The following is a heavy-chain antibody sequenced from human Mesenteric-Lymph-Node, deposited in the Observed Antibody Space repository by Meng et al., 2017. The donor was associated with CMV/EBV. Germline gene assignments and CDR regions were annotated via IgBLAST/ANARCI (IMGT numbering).Heavy chain of an antibody. CDR1: GGSISSNNW. Sequence: AVAGGSISSNNWWTWVRQPPGKGLEWIGEIYHSGSTNYIPSLKSRVTISVDKSKNQFSLKLNSVTAADTAVYYCARGATGIGLFDYWGQGTLVTVSS. J-gene: IGHJ4*02. CDR3: ARGATGIGLFDY. V-gene: IGHV4-4*02. CDR2: IYHSGST. D-gene: IGHD1-1*01.